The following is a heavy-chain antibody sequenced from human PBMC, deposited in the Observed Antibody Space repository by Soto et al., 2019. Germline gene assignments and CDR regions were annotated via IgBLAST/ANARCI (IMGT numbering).Heavy chain of an antibody. CDR1: GGSITNNFYY. V-gene: IGHV4-39*07. D-gene: IGHD3-10*02. Sequence: SETLSLTCTVSGGSITNNFYYWGWVRQPPGKGLEWISSISYSGTTFYNPSLRSRVTISVDRSKSQFFLKLRSVTAADTAVYYCTRTRPHMLPQSYFDYWGQGALVTVS. CDR2: ISYSGTT. CDR3: TRTRPHMLPQSYFDY. J-gene: IGHJ4*02.